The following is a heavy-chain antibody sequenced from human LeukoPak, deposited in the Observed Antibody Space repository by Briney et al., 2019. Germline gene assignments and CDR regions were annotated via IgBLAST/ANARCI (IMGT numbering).Heavy chain of an antibody. D-gene: IGHD2-15*01. CDR1: GGSISSCY. Sequence: PSETLSLTCTVSGGSISSCYWSWIRQPPGKGLEWIGYIHYSGSTNYNPSLKSRVTISVDTSKNQFSLKLSSVTAADTAVYYCARTTEGYCRGRSCYSYYYYMDIWGKGTTVTVCS. J-gene: IGHJ6*03. CDR3: ARTTEGYCRGRSCYSYYYYMDI. CDR2: IHYSGST. V-gene: IGHV4-59*01.